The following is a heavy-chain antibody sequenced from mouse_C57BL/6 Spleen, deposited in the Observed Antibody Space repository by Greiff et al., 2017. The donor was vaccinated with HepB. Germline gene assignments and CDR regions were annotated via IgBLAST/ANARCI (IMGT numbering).Heavy chain of an antibody. Sequence: QVQLKESGAELVRPGTSVKMSCKASGYTFTNYWIGWAKQRPGHGLEWIGDIYPGGGYTNYNEKFKGKATLTADKSSSPAYMQFSSLTSEDSAIYYCARFLYSNYDDWYFDVWGTGTTVTVSS. J-gene: IGHJ1*03. D-gene: IGHD2-5*01. CDR2: IYPGGGYT. CDR1: GYTFTNYW. V-gene: IGHV1-63*01. CDR3: ARFLYSNYDDWYFDV.